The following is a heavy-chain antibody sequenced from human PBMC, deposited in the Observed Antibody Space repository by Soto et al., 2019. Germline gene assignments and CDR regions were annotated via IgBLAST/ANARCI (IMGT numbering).Heavy chain of an antibody. J-gene: IGHJ5*02. V-gene: IGHV4-4*02. D-gene: IGHD6-13*01. CDR2: IYHSGST. Sequence: QVQLQESGPGLVKPSGTLSLTCAVSGGSISSSNWWSWVRQPPGKGLGWIGEIYHSGSTNYNPSLKSRVTISVDMSKNQFSLKLSSVTAADTAVYYCARGVGSSWSTVEGFDHWGQGTLVTVSS. CDR1: GGSISSSNW. CDR3: ARGVGSSWSTVEGFDH.